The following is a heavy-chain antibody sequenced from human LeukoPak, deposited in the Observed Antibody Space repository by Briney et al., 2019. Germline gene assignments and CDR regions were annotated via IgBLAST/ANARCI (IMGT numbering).Heavy chain of an antibody. J-gene: IGHJ4*02. CDR3: ARLAGYSSGWPPGGY. V-gene: IGHV5-51*01. CDR2: IYPGDSDT. D-gene: IGHD6-19*01. Sequence: GESLKISCKGSGYSFTSYWIGWVRQMPGKGLEWMGIIYPGDSDTRYSPSFQGRVTISADKSITTAYLQWSSLKASDTAMYYCARLAGYSSGWPPGGYWGQGTLVTVSS. CDR1: GYSFTSYW.